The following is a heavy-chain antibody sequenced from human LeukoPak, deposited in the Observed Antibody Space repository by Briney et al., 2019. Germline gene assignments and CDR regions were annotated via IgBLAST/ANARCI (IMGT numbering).Heavy chain of an antibody. CDR1: GGTFISYA. CDR2: IIPIFGTA. CDR3: ARSAAAGTEAWDV. Sequence: ASVKVSCKASGGTFISYAISWVRQAPGQGLEWMGGIIPIFGTANYALKFQGRVTITTDESTSTAYMELSSLRSEDTAVYYCARSAAAGTEAWDVWGKGTTVTVSS. D-gene: IGHD6-13*01. J-gene: IGHJ6*04. V-gene: IGHV1-69*05.